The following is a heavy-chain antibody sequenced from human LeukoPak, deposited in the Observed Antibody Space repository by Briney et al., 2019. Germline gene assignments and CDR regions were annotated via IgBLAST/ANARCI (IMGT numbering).Heavy chain of an antibody. V-gene: IGHV4-39*01. D-gene: IGHD3-22*01. CDR1: GGSITSSSDY. CDR2: FYYSGST. Sequence: SETLSLTCTVSGGSITSSSDYWGWVRQPPGKGLEWIGGFYYSGSTYQNPSLKSRVTIFEDTSRNQLSLRLTSVTAADTAVYYCARYDSSVYSRLGRPYWYFDLWGRGTLVTVSS. J-gene: IGHJ2*01. CDR3: ARYDSSVYSRLGRPYWYFDL.